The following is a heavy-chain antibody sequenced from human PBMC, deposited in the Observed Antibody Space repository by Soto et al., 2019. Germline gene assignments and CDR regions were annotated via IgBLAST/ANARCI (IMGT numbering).Heavy chain of an antibody. CDR2: ISSSGYI. CDR3: ARDCRGGSCYHGMDV. V-gene: IGHV3-21*01. J-gene: IGHJ6*02. CDR1: GFNFNSYT. D-gene: IGHD2-15*01. Sequence: GGSLRLSCAASGFNFNSYTINWVRQAPGKRLEWLSSISSSGYIFSTDSVRGRFTISRDNAKNSVYLQINSLRAEDTAVYFCARDCRGGSCYHGMDVWGQGNTVTVSS.